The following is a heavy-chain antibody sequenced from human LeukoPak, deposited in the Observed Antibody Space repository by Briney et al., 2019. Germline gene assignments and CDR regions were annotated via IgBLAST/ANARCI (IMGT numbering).Heavy chain of an antibody. D-gene: IGHD2-2*01. Sequence: PSETLSLTCTVSGGSISSSSYYWGWIRQPPGKGLEWIGSIYHSGSTYYNPSLNSRVTISVDTSKNQFSLKLRPVTAADTAVYYCARSLVVPAHYYYYYYMDVWGKGTTVTVSS. CDR2: IYHSGST. V-gene: IGHV4-39*01. CDR3: ARSLVVPAHYYYYYYMDV. CDR1: GGSISSSSYY. J-gene: IGHJ6*03.